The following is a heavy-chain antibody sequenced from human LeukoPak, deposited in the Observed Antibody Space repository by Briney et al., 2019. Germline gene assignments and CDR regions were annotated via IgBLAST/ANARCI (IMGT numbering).Heavy chain of an antibody. V-gene: IGHV3-7*03. CDR2: INRDGSEK. J-gene: IGHJ4*02. Sequence: GGSLRLSCVVSGFTLSSRWMMWVRQAPGEGLEWMTNINRDGSEKNYVDSAKGRFTITRDNAENSLYLQMNSLKVEDSAIYYCATYDSRSGYNIAYWGQGTMVTVSS. CDR3: ATYDSRSGYNIAY. D-gene: IGHD3-3*01. CDR1: GFTLSSRW.